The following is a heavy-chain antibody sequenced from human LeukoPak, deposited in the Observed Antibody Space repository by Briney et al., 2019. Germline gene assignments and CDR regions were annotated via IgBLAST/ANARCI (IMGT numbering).Heavy chain of an antibody. J-gene: IGHJ4*02. CDR1: GFTVSSNY. Sequence: PGGSLRLSCAASGFTVSSNYMSWVRQAPGKGLEWVSVIYSGGSTYYADSVKGRCTISRDNSKNTLYLQMNSLRAEDTAVYYCVTPQHLVGTKGYWGQGTLVTVSS. D-gene: IGHD1-26*01. CDR3: VTPQHLVGTKGY. CDR2: IYSGGST. V-gene: IGHV3-53*01.